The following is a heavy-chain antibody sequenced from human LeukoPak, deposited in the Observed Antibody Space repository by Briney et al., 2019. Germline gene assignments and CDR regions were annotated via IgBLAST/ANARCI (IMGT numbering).Heavy chain of an antibody. Sequence: SVKVSCKASGGTFSSYAISWVRQAPGQGLEWIGRIIPILGIANYAQKFQGRVTITADKSTSTAYMELSSLRSEDTAVYYCARGVATTNYYYYYYGMDVWGQGTTVSVSS. J-gene: IGHJ6*02. CDR3: ARGVATTNYYYYYYGMDV. D-gene: IGHD5-12*01. CDR1: GGTFSSYA. CDR2: IIPILGIA. V-gene: IGHV1-69*04.